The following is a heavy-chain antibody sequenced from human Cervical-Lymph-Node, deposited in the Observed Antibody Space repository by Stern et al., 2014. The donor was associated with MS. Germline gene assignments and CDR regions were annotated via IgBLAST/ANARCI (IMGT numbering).Heavy chain of an antibody. CDR1: GGTFSSYA. V-gene: IGHV1-69*06. CDR3: ARDGGSTYSNQDFYYYYGMDV. J-gene: IGHJ6*02. Sequence: VQLEESGAEVKKPGSSVKVSCKASGGTFSSYAISWVRQAPGQGLEWMGGIIPIFGTANYAQKFQGRVTITADKSTSTAYMELSSLRSEDTAVYYCARDGGSTYSNQDFYYYYGMDVWGQGTTVTVSS. D-gene: IGHD4-11*01. CDR2: IIPIFGTA.